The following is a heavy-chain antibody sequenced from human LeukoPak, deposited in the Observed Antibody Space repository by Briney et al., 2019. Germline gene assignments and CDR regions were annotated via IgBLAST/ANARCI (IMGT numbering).Heavy chain of an antibody. V-gene: IGHV4-59*08. D-gene: IGHD3-16*01. CDR3: ARVGGGAYYYGMDV. J-gene: IGHJ6*02. CDR2: IDYSGSP. Sequence: SETLSLTCTVSGGSISSYYWSWIRQPPGKGLEWIGYIDYSGSPNYNPALNSRVTISVDTSKNQFSLKLSSVTAADTAVYYCARVGGGAYYYGMDVWGQGTTVSVFS. CDR1: GGSISSYY.